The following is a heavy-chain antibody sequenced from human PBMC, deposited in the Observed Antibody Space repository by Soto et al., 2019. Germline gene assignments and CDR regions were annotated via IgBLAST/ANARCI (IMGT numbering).Heavy chain of an antibody. CDR2: MNPNTGNS. V-gene: IGHV1-8*01. Sequence: ASVKVSCKASGYTFTSYDIYWVRQATGQGLEWVGWMNPNTGNSAYAQKFQGRVTVTSDTSINTVHMELNSLRSEDTAVYYCARRAETNGWNGFGADKYYFDFWGQGTLVTVS. D-gene: IGHD1-1*01. CDR1: GYTFTSYD. J-gene: IGHJ4*02. CDR3: ARRAETNGWNGFGADKYYFDF.